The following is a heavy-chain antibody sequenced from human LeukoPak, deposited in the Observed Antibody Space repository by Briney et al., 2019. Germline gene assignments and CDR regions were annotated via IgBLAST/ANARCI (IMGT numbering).Heavy chain of an antibody. J-gene: IGHJ6*04. Sequence: PGRSLRLSCAASGFTFSSYAMHWVRQAPGKGLEWVAVISYDGSNKYYADSVKGRFTISRDNSKNTLYLQMNSLRAEATAVYYCARASTPSIAVAPPSGMDVWGKGTTVTVSS. D-gene: IGHD6-19*01. CDR2: ISYDGSNK. CDR1: GFTFSSYA. V-gene: IGHV3-30*04. CDR3: ARASTPSIAVAPPSGMDV.